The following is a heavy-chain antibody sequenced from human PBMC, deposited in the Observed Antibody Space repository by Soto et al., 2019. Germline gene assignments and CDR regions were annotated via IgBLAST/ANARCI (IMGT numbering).Heavy chain of an antibody. D-gene: IGHD3-22*01. CDR1: GFTFSSYA. V-gene: IGHV3-23*01. CDR2: ISGSGGST. Sequence: GGSLRLSCAASGFTFSSYAMSWVRQAAGKGLEWVSAISGSGGSTYYADSVKGRFTISRDNSKKTLYLQMNSLRAEDTAVYYCANAPYYYDSSGYSSNDYWGQGTLVNVSS. J-gene: IGHJ4*02. CDR3: ANAPYYYDSSGYSSNDY.